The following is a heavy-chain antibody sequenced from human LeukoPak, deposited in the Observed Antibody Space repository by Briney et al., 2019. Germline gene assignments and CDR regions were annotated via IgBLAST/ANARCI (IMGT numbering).Heavy chain of an antibody. CDR3: ARHMSGVIVPAGGMDV. J-gene: IGHJ6*02. CDR2: IYYSGST. D-gene: IGHD2-2*01. CDR1: GDSISSGDYY. V-gene: IGHV4-30-4*01. Sequence: SQTLSLTCTVSGDSISSGDYYWSWIRQPPGEGLEWIGYIYYSGSTYYNPSLKSRVTISVDTSKNQLSLNLISVTAADTAVYYCARHMSGVIVPAGGMDVWGQGTTVTVSS.